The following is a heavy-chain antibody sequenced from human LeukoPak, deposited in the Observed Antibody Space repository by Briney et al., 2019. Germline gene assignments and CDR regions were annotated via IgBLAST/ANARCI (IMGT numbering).Heavy chain of an antibody. J-gene: IGHJ4*02. D-gene: IGHD6-19*01. CDR1: GYSFTRYW. V-gene: IGHV5-10-1*01. Sequence: GESLKISCKGSGYSFTRYWISWVRQMPAKGLEWMGRIDPGDSYTNYSPYCQGHVTISADKSISTAYLQWSSLKASDTAMYYCARHYSSGSDFDYWGQGTLVTVSS. CDR3: ARHYSSGSDFDY. CDR2: IDPGDSYT.